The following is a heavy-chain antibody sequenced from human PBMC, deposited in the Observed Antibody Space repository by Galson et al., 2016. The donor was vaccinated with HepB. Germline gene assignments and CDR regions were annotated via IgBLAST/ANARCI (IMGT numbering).Heavy chain of an antibody. J-gene: IGHJ3*01. CDR3: AKVPSMVRGF. D-gene: IGHD3-10*01. CDR1: GFTFRSYV. CDR2: IKEDGSER. V-gene: IGHV3-7*01. Sequence: SLRLSCAASGFTFRSYVTHWVRHPPGKGLEWVANIKEDGSERYFVDSVKGRFTVSRDNSKKTLYLQMNSLRAEDAAVYYCAKVPSMVRGFWGQGTMVTVSS.